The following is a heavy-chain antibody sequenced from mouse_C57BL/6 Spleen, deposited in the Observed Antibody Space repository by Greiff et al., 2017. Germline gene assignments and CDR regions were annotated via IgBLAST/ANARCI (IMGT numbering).Heavy chain of an antibody. CDR3: AYYDYDGGVFDY. CDR2: IHPNSGST. Sequence: QVQLQQPGAELVKPGASVKLSCKASGYTFTSYWMHWVKQRPGQGLEWIGMIHPNSGSTNYNEKFKSKATLTVDKSASTAYMQLSSLTSEDSAVYYWAYYDYDGGVFDYWGQGTTLTVSS. J-gene: IGHJ2*01. D-gene: IGHD2-4*01. V-gene: IGHV1-64*01. CDR1: GYTFTSYW.